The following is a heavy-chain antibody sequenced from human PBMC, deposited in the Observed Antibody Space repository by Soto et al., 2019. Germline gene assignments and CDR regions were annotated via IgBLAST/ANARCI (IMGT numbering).Heavy chain of an antibody. J-gene: IGHJ4*02. Sequence: SETLSLTCTVSGGSISNYYLSWIRQPPGKGLEWIGYIYYSGSSNFNPSVKRRLTMSVDTSRNQFSLKLSSVTAADTAVYYCARADDYKSSTFDYWGPGILVTVSS. CDR2: IYYSGSS. CDR3: ARADDYKSSTFDY. CDR1: GGSISNYY. V-gene: IGHV4-59*01. D-gene: IGHD4-17*01.